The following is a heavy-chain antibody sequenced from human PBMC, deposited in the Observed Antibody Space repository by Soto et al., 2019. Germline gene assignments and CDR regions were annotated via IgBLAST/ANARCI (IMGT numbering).Heavy chain of an antibody. CDR2: IYYSGST. J-gene: IGHJ1*01. Sequence: SETLSLTCTVSGGSISSGGYYWSWIRQHPGKGLEWIGYIYYSGSTYYNPSLKSRVTISVDTSKNQFSLKLSSVTAADTAVYYCARAYCGGDCYYTDRYFQHWGQGTLVTV. V-gene: IGHV4-31*03. D-gene: IGHD2-21*02. CDR1: GGSISSGGYY. CDR3: ARAYCGGDCYYTDRYFQH.